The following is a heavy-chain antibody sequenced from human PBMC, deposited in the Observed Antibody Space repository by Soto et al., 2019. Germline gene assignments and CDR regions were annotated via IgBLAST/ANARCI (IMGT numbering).Heavy chain of an antibody. J-gene: IGHJ4*02. CDR2: ISGSGGST. Sequence: EVQLLESGGGLVQPGGSLRLSCAASGFTFSSYAMSWVRQAPGKGLEWVSAISGSGGSTYYADSVKGRFTISRDNSKNTLYLQMNSLRADDTAVYYCAKAYTAMVFPLHWGQGTLVTVSS. CDR1: GFTFSSYA. V-gene: IGHV3-23*01. CDR3: AKAYTAMVFPLH. D-gene: IGHD5-18*01.